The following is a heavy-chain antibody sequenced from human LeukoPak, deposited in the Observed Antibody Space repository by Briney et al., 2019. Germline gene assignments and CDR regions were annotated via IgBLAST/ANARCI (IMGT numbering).Heavy chain of an antibody. J-gene: IGHJ4*02. CDR3: AKDAYSGTVTTPFDY. Sequence: PGRSLRLSCAASGFTFSSYGMHWVRQAPGKGLEWVAVIWYDGSNKYYADSVKGRFTISRDNSKNTLYLQMNSLRAEDTAVYYCAKDAYSGTVTTPFDYWGQGTLVTVSS. D-gene: IGHD4-11*01. CDR1: GFTFSSYG. CDR2: IWYDGSNK. V-gene: IGHV3-33*06.